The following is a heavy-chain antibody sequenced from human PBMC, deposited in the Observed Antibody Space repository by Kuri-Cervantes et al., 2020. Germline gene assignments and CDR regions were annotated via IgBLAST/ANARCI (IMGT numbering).Heavy chain of an antibody. D-gene: IGHD6-6*01. Sequence: GGSLRLSCAASGFTFSDYDMSWIRQAPGKGLEWVSYISSSGSTIYYADSVKGRFTISRDNAKYSLYLQMNSLRDEDTAVYYCAKPKYSSSSGLGYYYGMDVWGQGTTVTVSS. CDR3: AKPKYSSSSGLGYYYGMDV. J-gene: IGHJ6*02. CDR2: ISSSGSTI. V-gene: IGHV3-11*04. CDR1: GFTFSDYD.